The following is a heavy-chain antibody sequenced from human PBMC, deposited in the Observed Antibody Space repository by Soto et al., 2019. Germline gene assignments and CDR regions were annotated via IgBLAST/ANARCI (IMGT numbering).Heavy chain of an antibody. V-gene: IGHV4-34*01. D-gene: IGHD6-13*01. Sequence: QVQLQQWGAGLLKPSETLSLTCAVYGGSFSGYYWSWIRQPPGKGLEWIGEINHSGSTNYNPSLKSRVTISGDTSKNQFSLKLSSVTAADTAVYYCARERYSSSWYCSFDYWGQGTLVTVSS. CDR1: GGSFSGYY. CDR3: ARERYSSSWYCSFDY. CDR2: INHSGST. J-gene: IGHJ4*02.